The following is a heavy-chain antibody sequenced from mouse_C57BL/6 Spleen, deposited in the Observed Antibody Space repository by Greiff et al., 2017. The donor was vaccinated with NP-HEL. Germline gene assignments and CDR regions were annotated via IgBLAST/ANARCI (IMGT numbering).Heavy chain of an antibody. CDR1: GYSITSGYY. CDR3: ARDKAGNYDY. Sequence: LLESGPGLVKPSQSLSLTCSVTGYSITSGYYWNWIRQFPGNKLEWMGYISYDGSNNYNPSLKNRISITRDTSKNQFFLKLNSVTTEDTATYYCARDKAGNYDYWGQGTTRTVSS. V-gene: IGHV3-6*01. D-gene: IGHD2-1*01. J-gene: IGHJ2*01. CDR2: ISYDGSN.